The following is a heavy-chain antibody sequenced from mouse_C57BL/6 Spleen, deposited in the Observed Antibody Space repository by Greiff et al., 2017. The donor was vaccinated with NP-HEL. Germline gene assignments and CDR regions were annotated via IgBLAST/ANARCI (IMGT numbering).Heavy chain of an antibody. CDR2: IWSGGST. CDR1: GFSFTNYG. CDR3: AREDNYPFAY. Sequence: VQLVESGPGLVQPSQSLSFTCTVSGFSFTNYGLHWVRQSPGKGLEWLGVIWSGGSTDYNAAFISRLSISKDNSKSQVCFKMNSLQADDTAIYYCAREDNYPFAYWGQGTLVTVSA. V-gene: IGHV2-2*01. J-gene: IGHJ3*01. D-gene: IGHD1-3*01.